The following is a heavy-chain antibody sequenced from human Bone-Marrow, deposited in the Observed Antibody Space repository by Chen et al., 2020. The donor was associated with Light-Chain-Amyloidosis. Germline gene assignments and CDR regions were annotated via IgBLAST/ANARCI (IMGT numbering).Heavy chain of an antibody. CDR1: GYSFTSYW. J-gene: IGHJ6*02. Sequence: EVQLVQSGAEVKKPGESLRISCKGSGYSFTSYWISWVRQMPGKGLEWMGRIDPSDSYTNYSPSFQGHVTISADKSISTAYLQWSSLKASDTAMYYCARYCSSTSCYTPPGAKRQVYYYYYGMDVWGQGTTVTVSS. CDR2: IDPSDSYT. D-gene: IGHD2-2*02. CDR3: ARYCSSTSCYTPPGAKRQVYYYYYGMDV. V-gene: IGHV5-10-1*03.